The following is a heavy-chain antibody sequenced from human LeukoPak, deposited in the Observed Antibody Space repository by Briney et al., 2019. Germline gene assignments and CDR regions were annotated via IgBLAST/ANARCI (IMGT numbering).Heavy chain of an antibody. J-gene: IGHJ6*03. Sequence: ASVKVSCKASGGTFSSYAISWVRQAPGQGLEWMGGIIPIFGTANYAQKFQGRVTITTDESTSTAYMELSSLRSEHTAVYYCARETSAFVPAATYMDVWGKGTTVTVSS. CDR1: GGTFSSYA. CDR2: IIPIFGTA. D-gene: IGHD2-2*01. CDR3: ARETSAFVPAATYMDV. V-gene: IGHV1-69*05.